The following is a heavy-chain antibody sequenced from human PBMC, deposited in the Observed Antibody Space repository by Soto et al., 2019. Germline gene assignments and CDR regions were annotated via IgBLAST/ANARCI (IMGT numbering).Heavy chain of an antibody. CDR1: GFSVSTSGEG. J-gene: IGHJ4*02. Sequence: SGPTLVKPTQTLTLTCTFSGFSVSTSGEGVGWIRQPPGKALEWLALIYWNDAKRYSPSLKSRLTITKDTSKNQVVLTMTNMDPVDTATYYCAHCAGYYRADYWGQGTLVTVSS. CDR2: IYWNDAK. V-gene: IGHV2-5*01. D-gene: IGHD3-22*01. CDR3: AHCAGYYRADY.